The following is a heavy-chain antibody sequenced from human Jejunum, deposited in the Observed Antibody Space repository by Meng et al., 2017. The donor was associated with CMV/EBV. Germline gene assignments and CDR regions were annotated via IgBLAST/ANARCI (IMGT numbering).Heavy chain of an antibody. CDR2: IAYVGLIP. V-gene: IGHV3-30*12. CDR3: ARVYSTPMRGPYLFFGLDV. CDR1: SSCW. Sequence: SSCWMRWVLRAPGNGLAWVAVIAYVGLIPSHADSVLGRFHISRDISETTLYLRMNYLTPEDTGVYYCARVYSTPMRGPYLFFGLDVWGQGTTVTVSS. J-gene: IGHJ6*02. D-gene: IGHD2-21*01.